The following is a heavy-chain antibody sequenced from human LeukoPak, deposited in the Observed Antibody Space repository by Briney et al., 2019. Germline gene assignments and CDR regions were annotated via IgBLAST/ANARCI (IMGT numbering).Heavy chain of an antibody. Sequence: PSETLSLTCAVYGGSFSGYYWSWIRQPPGKGLEWIGEINHSGSTNYNPSLKSRVTISVDTSKNQFSLKLSSVTAADTAVYYCARGTTRLNDACDIWGQGTMVAVSS. D-gene: IGHD1-1*01. CDR1: GGSFSGYY. J-gene: IGHJ3*02. CDR2: INHSGST. CDR3: ARGTTRLNDACDI. V-gene: IGHV4-34*01.